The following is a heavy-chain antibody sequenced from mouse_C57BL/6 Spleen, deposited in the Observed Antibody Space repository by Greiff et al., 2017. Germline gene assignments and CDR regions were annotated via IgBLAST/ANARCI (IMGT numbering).Heavy chain of an antibody. CDR2: ILPGSGST. CDR1: GYTFTGYW. Sequence: QVQLQQSGAELMKPGASVKLSCKATGYTFTGYWIEWVKPRPGHGLEWIGEILPGSGSTNYNEKFKGKATFTADTSSNTAYMQLSSLTTEDSASYYCASTGTDYAMDYWGQGTSVTVSS. J-gene: IGHJ4*01. CDR3: ASTGTDYAMDY. D-gene: IGHD4-1*01. V-gene: IGHV1-9*01.